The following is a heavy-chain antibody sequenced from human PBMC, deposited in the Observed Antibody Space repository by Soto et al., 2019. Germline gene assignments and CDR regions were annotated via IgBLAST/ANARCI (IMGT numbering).Heavy chain of an antibody. CDR3: AHRPLVGAAI. Sequence: QVQLQESGPGLVKPSGTLSLTCAVFGGSISNSNWWTWVRQPPGKGLDWIGEIFHSGSTNYNSSLMGRVTISVDKANTQFSLKLSSVTAADTAVYYCAHRPLVGAAIWGQGTLVTVSS. CDR1: GGSISNSNW. CDR2: IFHSGST. D-gene: IGHD1-26*01. J-gene: IGHJ4*02. V-gene: IGHV4-4*02.